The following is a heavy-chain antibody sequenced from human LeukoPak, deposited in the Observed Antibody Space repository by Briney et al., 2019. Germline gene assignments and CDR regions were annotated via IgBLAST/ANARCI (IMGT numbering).Heavy chain of an antibody. V-gene: IGHV3-74*01. J-gene: IGHJ4*02. CDR3: ARGLWGNYYFDS. D-gene: IGHD2-21*01. CDR2: ISCDGKTT. Sequence: GGSLRLFCAASGFTFNTCWKHCVSQARGKGLVWVSHISCDGKTTNYADCVKGRFTIYRDNAKITLYLQMNSLRAEDTAVYYCARGLWGNYYFDSLGQGTMVTVSS. CDR1: GFTFNTCW.